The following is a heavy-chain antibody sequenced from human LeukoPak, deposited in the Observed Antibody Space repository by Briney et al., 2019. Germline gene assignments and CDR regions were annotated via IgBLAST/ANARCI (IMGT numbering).Heavy chain of an antibody. Sequence: SETLSLTCTVSGGSISSSSYYWGWIRQPPGKGLEWIGSIYYSGSTYYNPSLKSRVTISVDTSKNQFSLKLSSVTAADTAVYYCATWRTAKTGFDYWGQGTLVTVSS. J-gene: IGHJ4*02. CDR1: GGSISSSSYY. CDR3: ATWRTAKTGFDY. CDR2: IYYSGST. D-gene: IGHD1-1*01. V-gene: IGHV4-39*01.